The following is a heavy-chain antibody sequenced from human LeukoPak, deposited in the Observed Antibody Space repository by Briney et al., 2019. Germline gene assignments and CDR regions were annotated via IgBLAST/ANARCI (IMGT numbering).Heavy chain of an antibody. CDR1: GFTFSNFW. J-gene: IGHJ4*02. V-gene: IGHV3-7*01. CDR3: GSNYITVDWGY. Sequence: GGSLRLSCAASGFTFSNFWMSCVRKAPGKGLEWVANINEDGTQIYYVDSVKGRFTIFRDNAKNSLYLQMNSLTAEDTAVYYCGSNYITVDWGYWGQGSLVTVSS. CDR2: INEDGTQI. D-gene: IGHD7-27*01.